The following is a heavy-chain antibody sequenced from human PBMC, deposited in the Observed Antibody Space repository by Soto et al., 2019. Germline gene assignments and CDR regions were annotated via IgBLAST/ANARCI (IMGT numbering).Heavy chain of an antibody. J-gene: IGHJ4*01. Sequence: LRLSCAASGFMFSAYAMLWVRQAPGKGLEWVAAISYDGTNKYYADSVKGRFTISRDNSKNTLFLQMNSLRAEDTAVYYCARDPSPYTSGWYGVDFWGHRTLVTVSS. CDR3: ARDPSPYTSGWYGVDF. V-gene: IGHV3-30*04. CDR2: ISYDGTNK. CDR1: GFMFSAYA. D-gene: IGHD6-19*01.